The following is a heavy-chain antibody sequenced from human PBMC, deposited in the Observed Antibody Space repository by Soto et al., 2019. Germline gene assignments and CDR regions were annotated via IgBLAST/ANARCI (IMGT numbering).Heavy chain of an antibody. D-gene: IGHD3-22*01. V-gene: IGHV3-53*01. CDR1: GFTVSSNY. CDR2: IYSGGST. CDR3: ARNYYDSSGGFDY. J-gene: IGHJ4*02. Sequence: EVPLVESGGGLIQPGGSLRLSCAASGFTVSSNYMSWVRQAPGKGLEWVSVIYSGGSTYYADSVKGRFTISRDNSKNTLYLQMNSLRAEDTAVYYCARNYYDSSGGFDYWGQGTLVTVSS.